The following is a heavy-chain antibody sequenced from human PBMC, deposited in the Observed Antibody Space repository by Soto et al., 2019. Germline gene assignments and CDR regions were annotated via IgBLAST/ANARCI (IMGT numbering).Heavy chain of an antibody. CDR3: ARSQRIEVAGTSYYYYYGMDV. V-gene: IGHV6-1*01. CDR2: TYYRSKWYN. Sequence: SQTLSLTCAISGDSVSSNSAAWNWIRQSPSRGLEWLGRTYYRSKWYNDYAVSVKSRITINPDTSKNQFSLQLNSVTPEDTAVYYCARSQRIEVAGTSYYYYYGMDVWGQGTTVTVSS. CDR1: GDSVSSNSAA. D-gene: IGHD6-19*01. J-gene: IGHJ6*02.